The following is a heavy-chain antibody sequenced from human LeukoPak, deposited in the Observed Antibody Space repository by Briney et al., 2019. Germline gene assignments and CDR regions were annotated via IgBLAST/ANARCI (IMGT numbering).Heavy chain of an antibody. CDR2: ISYSGGTT. CDR3: AKDGVVRGLGPYYFDS. J-gene: IGHJ4*02. V-gene: IGHV3-23*01. CDR1: GFTFTTHG. Sequence: PGGSLRLSCAASGFTFTTHGMHWVRQAPGKGLEWVSAISYSGGTTYHTDSVKGRFTISRDISKNTVYLQMNSLKAEDTAVYYCAKDGVVRGLGPYYFDSWGQGSLVTVSS. D-gene: IGHD3-10*01.